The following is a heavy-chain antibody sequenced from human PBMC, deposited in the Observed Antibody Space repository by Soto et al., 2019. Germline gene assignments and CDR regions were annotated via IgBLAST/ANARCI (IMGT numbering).Heavy chain of an antibody. V-gene: IGHV3-7*01. D-gene: IGHD6-19*01. CDR1: GLTFSNYW. J-gene: IGHJ4*02. Sequence: VQLEESGGTLVQPGGSLRLSCAASGLTFSNYWMSWVRQAPGKGLEWVANIKQDGREKYYVDSVRGRFTISRDNAKNSLYLQMSSLRAEDTAVYYCTKVVGLAGQDWGQGTLVNVSS. CDR3: TKVVGLAGQD. CDR2: IKQDGREK.